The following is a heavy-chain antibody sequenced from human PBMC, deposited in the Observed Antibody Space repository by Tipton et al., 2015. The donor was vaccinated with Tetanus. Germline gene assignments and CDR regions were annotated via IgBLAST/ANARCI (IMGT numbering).Heavy chain of an antibody. CDR3: ARQSYCTSTRCFDAFDL. CDR1: GDSMTRYY. D-gene: IGHD2-8*01. J-gene: IGHJ3*01. Sequence: TLSLTCTVSGDSMTRYYWSWIRQPPGKGLEWISYIFHSGSTNYNPSLKSRVTISMDTSKNQIYLKLNSVTAADTAVYFCARQSYCTSTRCFDAFDLWGPGTRVTVSS. CDR2: IFHSGST. V-gene: IGHV4-59*01.